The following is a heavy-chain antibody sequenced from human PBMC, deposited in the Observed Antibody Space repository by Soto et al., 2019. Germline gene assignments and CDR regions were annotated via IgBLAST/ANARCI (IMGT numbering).Heavy chain of an antibody. D-gene: IGHD5-18*01. J-gene: IGHJ6*02. CDR1: GFTFSSYA. CDR2: ISGSGGST. Sequence: PGGSLRLSCAASGFTFSSYAMSWVRQAPGKGLEWVSAISGSGGSTYYADSVKGRFTISRDNSKNTLYLQMNSLRAEDTAVYYCSKSWIQLWLGSRQHYGMDVWGQGTTVTVSS. CDR3: SKSWIQLWLGSRQHYGMDV. V-gene: IGHV3-23*01.